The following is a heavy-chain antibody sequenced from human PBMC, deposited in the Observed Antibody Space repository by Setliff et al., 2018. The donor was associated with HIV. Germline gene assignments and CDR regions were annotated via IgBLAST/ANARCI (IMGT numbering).Heavy chain of an antibody. Sequence: SETLSLTCAVYGGSFTNYFWSWVRQPPGKGLEWIGEINYSGNTNYNPSLKSRVTISVDTSKNQFSLKLDSVTAADTAVYYCTVYNTGSSKDHYWGQGTPVTVSS. CDR3: TVYNTGSSKDHY. J-gene: IGHJ4*02. D-gene: IGHD2-8*02. CDR1: GGSFTNYF. V-gene: IGHV4-34*01. CDR2: INYSGNT.